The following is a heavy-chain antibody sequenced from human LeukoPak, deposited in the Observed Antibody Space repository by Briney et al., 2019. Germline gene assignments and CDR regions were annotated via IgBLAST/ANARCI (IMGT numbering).Heavy chain of an antibody. CDR1: GYTLTELS. V-gene: IGHV1-69*13. Sequence: ASVKVSCKVSGYTLTELSMHWVRQAPGQGLEWMGGIIPIFGTANYAQKFQGRVTITADESTSTAYMELSSLRSDDTAVYYCARDHPNSSGWYPFDYWGQGTLVTVSS. J-gene: IGHJ4*02. CDR2: IIPIFGTA. CDR3: ARDHPNSSGWYPFDY. D-gene: IGHD6-19*01.